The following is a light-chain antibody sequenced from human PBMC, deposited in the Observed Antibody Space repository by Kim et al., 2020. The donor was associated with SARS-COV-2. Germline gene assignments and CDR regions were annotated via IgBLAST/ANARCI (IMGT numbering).Light chain of an antibody. J-gene: IGLJ3*02. CDR1: SSYIGGYNY. V-gene: IGLV2-14*04. CDR3: SSYTSSSRV. CDR2: DVS. Sequence: PGQSIIISCPETSSYIGGYNYVSWYQQPPGKAPQLMIYDVSKRPSGVSNRFSGSKSGNPASLTISGLQAEDEADYYCSSYTSSSRVFGGGTQLTVL.